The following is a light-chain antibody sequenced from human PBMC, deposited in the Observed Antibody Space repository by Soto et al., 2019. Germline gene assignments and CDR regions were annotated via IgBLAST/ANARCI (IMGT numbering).Light chain of an antibody. CDR3: ISYTGDSSPYV. CDR2: EVS. J-gene: IGLJ1*01. Sequence: QSALTQPASVSGSPGQSITISCTGTSSDVGAYNYVSWYQHHPGKAPKLMIYEVSNRPSGVSNRFSGSKSGNTASLTISGLQAEDEAHYYCISYTGDSSPYVFGTGTKVTVL. CDR1: SSDVGAYNY. V-gene: IGLV2-14*01.